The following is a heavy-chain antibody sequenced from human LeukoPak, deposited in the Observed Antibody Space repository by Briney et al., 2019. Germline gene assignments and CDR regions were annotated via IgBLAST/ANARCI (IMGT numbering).Heavy chain of an antibody. CDR2: IIPIFGTA. J-gene: IGHJ4*02. CDR3: ARSGMGVTYYYDSSGYQLDY. CDR1: GYAFTSYY. V-gene: IGHV1-69*13. D-gene: IGHD3-22*01. Sequence: SVKVSCKASGYAFTSYYMHWVRQAPGQGLEWMGGIIPIFGTANCAQKFQGRVTITADESTSTAYMELSSLRSEDTAVYYCARSGMGVTYYYDSSGYQLDYWGQGTLVTVSS.